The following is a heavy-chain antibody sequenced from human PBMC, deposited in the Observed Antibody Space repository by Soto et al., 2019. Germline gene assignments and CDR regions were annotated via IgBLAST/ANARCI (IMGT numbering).Heavy chain of an antibody. Sequence: QVQLVQSGDEVKKPGASVKVSCKASGYTFTSYGISWVRQAPGQGLEWMGWISAYNGNTNYAQKLQGRVTMTTDTTTSTAYMELSSLRSDDTAVYYCARDDEYSSGWVRAPLDYWGQGTLVTVSS. V-gene: IGHV1-18*04. J-gene: IGHJ4*02. CDR1: GYTFTSYG. D-gene: IGHD6-19*01. CDR2: ISAYNGNT. CDR3: ARDDEYSSGWVRAPLDY.